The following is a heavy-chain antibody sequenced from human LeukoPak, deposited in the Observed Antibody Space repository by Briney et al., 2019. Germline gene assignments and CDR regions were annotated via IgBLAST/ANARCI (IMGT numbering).Heavy chain of an antibody. CDR1: GGSISSYY. CDR2: IYYSGST. V-gene: IGHV4-59*12. CDR3: ARDSYYDSSGYRFDY. J-gene: IGHJ4*02. Sequence: PSETLSLTCTVSGGSISSYYWSWIRQPPGKGLEWIGYIYYSGSTNYNPSLKSRVTISVDTSKNQFSLKLSSVTAADTAVYYCARDSYYDSSGYRFDYWGQGTLVTVSS. D-gene: IGHD3-22*01.